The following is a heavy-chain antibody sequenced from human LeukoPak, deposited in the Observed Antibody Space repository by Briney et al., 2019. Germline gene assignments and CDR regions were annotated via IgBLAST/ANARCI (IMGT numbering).Heavy chain of an antibody. CDR2: ISAYNGNT. V-gene: IGHV1-18*01. J-gene: IGHJ4*02. Sequence: VASVKVSCKASGYTFTSYGISWVRQAPGQGLEWMGWISAYNGNTNYAQKLQGRVTMTTDTSTSTAYMELRSLRSDDTAVYYCARGWGPSHYSSGWYPRYWGQGTLVTVSS. D-gene: IGHD6-19*01. CDR3: ARGWGPSHYSSGWYPRY. CDR1: GYTFTSYG.